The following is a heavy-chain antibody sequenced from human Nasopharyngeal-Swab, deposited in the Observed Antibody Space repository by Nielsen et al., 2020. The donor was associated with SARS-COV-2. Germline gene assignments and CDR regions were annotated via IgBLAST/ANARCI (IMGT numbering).Heavy chain of an antibody. CDR3: ARGGSSFPFDY. CDR1: GFTFSKFY. J-gene: IGHJ4*02. V-gene: IGHV3-7*01. CDR2: IKQDGSGS. D-gene: IGHD6-13*01. Sequence: GESLKIPCAASGFTFSKFYMSWFRQAAGKGLEWVANIKQDGSGSYYVDSVKGRFTISRDDANNSLYLQMNSLRAGDTGVYYCARGGSSFPFDYRGPGTLVTVSS.